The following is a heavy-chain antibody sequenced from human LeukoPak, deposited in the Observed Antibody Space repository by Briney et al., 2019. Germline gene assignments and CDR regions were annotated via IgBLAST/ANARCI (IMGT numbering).Heavy chain of an antibody. V-gene: IGHV3-23*01. CDR3: TNGPRSIDY. CDR2: ISGSGTST. J-gene: IGHJ4*02. CDR1: GFTFSTSA. D-gene: IGHD4-17*01. Sequence: QTGGSLRLSCAASGFTFSTSAMSWVRQAPGKGLEWVSAISGSGTSTYYSDSVKGRFTISRDNSKHMLYLQMNSLRAEDTAVYYRTNGPRSIDYWGQGTLVTVSS.